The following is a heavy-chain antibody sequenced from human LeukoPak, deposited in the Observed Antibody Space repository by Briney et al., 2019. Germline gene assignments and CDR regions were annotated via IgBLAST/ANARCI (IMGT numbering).Heavy chain of an antibody. Sequence: GGTLRLSCAAAGFTFSSYGMSWVRQAPGKGLEWVSYISSSGSTIYYADSVKGRFTISRDNAKNSLYLQMNSLRAEDTAVYYCARDVGYYDSSGQEANWFDPWGQGTLVTVSS. CDR2: ISSSGSTI. D-gene: IGHD3-22*01. CDR3: ARDVGYYDSSGQEANWFDP. V-gene: IGHV3-48*04. J-gene: IGHJ5*02. CDR1: GFTFSSYG.